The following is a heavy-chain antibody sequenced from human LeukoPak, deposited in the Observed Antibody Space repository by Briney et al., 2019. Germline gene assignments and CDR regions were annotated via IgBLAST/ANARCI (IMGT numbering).Heavy chain of an antibody. CDR3: ARDWGGYGLRDYFDY. D-gene: IGHD3-16*01. CDR1: GGTFSSYA. J-gene: IGHJ4*02. CDR2: INPNSGGT. Sequence: GASVKVSCKASGGTFSSYAIRWVRQAPGQGLEWMGWINPNSGGTNYAQKFQGRVTMTRDTSISTAYMEPSRLRSDDTAVYYCARDWGGYGLRDYFDYWGQGTLVTVSS. V-gene: IGHV1-2*02.